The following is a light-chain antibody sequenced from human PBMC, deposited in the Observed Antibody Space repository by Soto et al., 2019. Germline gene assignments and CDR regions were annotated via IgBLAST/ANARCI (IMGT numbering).Light chain of an antibody. J-gene: IGKJ1*01. CDR3: QQSYTSPWT. CDR2: EAS. CDR1: RSVDKW. V-gene: IGKV1-5*02. Sequence: DIQMTQSPSTLSASLGDRVTIICRASRSVDKWLAWYQQKSGKAPKLLIYEASHLQSGVPSRFGGSGSGTEFTLTIRSLQPEDFATYYCQQSYTSPWTFGQGTKVEIK.